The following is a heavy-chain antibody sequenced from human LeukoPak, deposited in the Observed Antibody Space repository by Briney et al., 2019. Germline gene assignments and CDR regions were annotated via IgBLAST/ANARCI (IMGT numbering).Heavy chain of an antibody. CDR2: INPNSGGT. CDR1: GYTFTGYY. D-gene: IGHD5-12*01. CDR3: ARGGEWLRLVEFDY. V-gene: IGHV1-2*04. J-gene: IGHJ4*02. Sequence: GASVKVSCKASGYTFTGYYMHWVRQAPGQGLEWMGWINPNSGGTNYAQKFQGWVTMTRDTSISTAYMELSRLRSDDTAVYYCARGGEWLRLVEFDYWGQGTLVTVSS.